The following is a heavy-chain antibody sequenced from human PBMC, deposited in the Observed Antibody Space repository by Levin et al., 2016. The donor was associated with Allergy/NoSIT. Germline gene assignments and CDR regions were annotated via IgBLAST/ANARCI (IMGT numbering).Heavy chain of an antibody. D-gene: IGHD3-3*01. CDR1: GFTFSSYS. J-gene: IGHJ4*02. Sequence: GGSLRLSCAASGFTFSSYSMNWVRQAPGKGLEWVSSISSSSSYIYYADSVKGRFTISRDNAKNSLYLQMNSLRAEDTAVYYCARDLRYSDFWSGYYIRPYYFDYWGQGTLVTVSS. CDR3: ARDLRYSDFWSGYYIRPYYFDY. CDR2: ISSSSSYI. V-gene: IGHV3-21*01.